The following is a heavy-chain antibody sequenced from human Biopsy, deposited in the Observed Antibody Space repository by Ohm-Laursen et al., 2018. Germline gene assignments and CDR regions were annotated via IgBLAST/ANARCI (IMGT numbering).Heavy chain of an antibody. CDR2: IYHSGST. Sequence: GTLSLTCAVSGYSISSGYYWGWIRQPPGKGLEWIGSIYHSGSTYYNPSLKSRVTISVDTSKNQFSLKLSSVSAADTAGYYCARGQALKSFDYWGQGTLVTVSS. CDR3: ARGQALKSFDY. V-gene: IGHV4-38-2*01. CDR1: GYSISSGYY. J-gene: IGHJ4*02.